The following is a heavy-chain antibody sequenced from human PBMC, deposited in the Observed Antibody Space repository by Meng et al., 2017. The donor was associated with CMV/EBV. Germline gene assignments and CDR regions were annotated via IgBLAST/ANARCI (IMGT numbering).Heavy chain of an antibody. J-gene: IGHJ6*02. CDR3: VREVVTRYYYNGMDV. CDR2: ISYDGSSE. D-gene: IGHD2-15*01. CDR1: GFTFSSYA. V-gene: IGHV3-30-3*01. Sequence: GGSLRLSCAAFGFTFSSYAMYWVRQAPGKGLEWVAVISYDGSSENYADSVKGRFTISGDNSKNTLHLQMNSLRTEDTAVYYCVREVVTRYYYNGMDVWGQGTTVTVSS.